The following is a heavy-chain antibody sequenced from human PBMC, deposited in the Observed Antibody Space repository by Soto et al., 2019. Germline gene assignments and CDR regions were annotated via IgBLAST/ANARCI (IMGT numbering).Heavy chain of an antibody. CDR2: ISGSGGST. V-gene: IGHV3-23*01. J-gene: IGHJ5*02. D-gene: IGHD3-3*01. CDR3: AKFWSGYPHTWLDP. Sequence: PGGSLRLSCAASGFTFSSYAMSWVRQAPGKGLEWVSAISGSGGSTYYADSVKGRFTISRDNSKNTLYLQMNSLRAEDTAVYYCAKFWSGYPHTWLDPWGQGTLVTVSS. CDR1: GFTFSSYA.